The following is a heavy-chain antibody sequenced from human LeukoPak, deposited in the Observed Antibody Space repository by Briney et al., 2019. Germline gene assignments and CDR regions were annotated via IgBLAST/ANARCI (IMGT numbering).Heavy chain of an antibody. Sequence: PGGSLRLSCAVSGFTFSSYAMSWVRLAPGKGLEWVSGISGSDSSTYYADSVKGRFTISRDNSKNTLYLQMDSLRAEDTAIYYCAKDQWDVWGKGTTVTVSS. V-gene: IGHV3-23*01. J-gene: IGHJ6*04. CDR2: ISGSDSST. CDR3: AKDQWDV. CDR1: GFTFSSYA. D-gene: IGHD6-19*01.